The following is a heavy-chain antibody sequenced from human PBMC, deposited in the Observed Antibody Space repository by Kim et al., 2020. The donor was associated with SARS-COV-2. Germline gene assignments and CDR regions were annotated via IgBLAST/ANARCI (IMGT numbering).Heavy chain of an antibody. CDR2: ISSSSSYI. Sequence: GGSLRLSCAASGFTFSSYSMNWVRQAPGKGLEWVSSISSSSSYIYYADSVKGRFTISRDNAKNSLYLQMNSLRAEDTAVYYCARALYDSSGYYGGFDYWGQGTLVTVSS. CDR1: GFTFSSYS. J-gene: IGHJ4*02. V-gene: IGHV3-21*01. D-gene: IGHD3-22*01. CDR3: ARALYDSSGYYGGFDY.